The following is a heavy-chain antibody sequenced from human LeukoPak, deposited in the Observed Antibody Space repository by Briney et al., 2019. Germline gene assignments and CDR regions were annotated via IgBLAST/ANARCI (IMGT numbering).Heavy chain of an antibody. Sequence: SETLSLTCTVSGGSISSYYWSWIRQPPGKGLEWIGYIYYSGSTNCNPSLKSRVTISVDTSKNQFSLKLSSVTAADTAVYYCARQGLGAWVYYGMDVWGQGTTVTVSS. CDR1: GGSISSYY. CDR2: IYYSGST. D-gene: IGHD3-16*01. J-gene: IGHJ6*02. V-gene: IGHV4-59*08. CDR3: ARQGLGAWVYYGMDV.